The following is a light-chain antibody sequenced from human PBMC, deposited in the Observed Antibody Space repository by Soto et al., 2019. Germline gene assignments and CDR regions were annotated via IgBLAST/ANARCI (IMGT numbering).Light chain of an antibody. CDR3: HQYDSYSPPWT. CDR2: DAT. J-gene: IGKJ1*01. Sequence: DIQMTQSPSTLSASIGDRVTITCRASQSVNKWLAWYQQKAGKAPKLLISDATNLESGVPSRFSGSGSGTEFTLTISSLQPDDFANYYCHQYDSYSPPWTFGQGPRVEIK. CDR1: QSVNKW. V-gene: IGKV1-5*01.